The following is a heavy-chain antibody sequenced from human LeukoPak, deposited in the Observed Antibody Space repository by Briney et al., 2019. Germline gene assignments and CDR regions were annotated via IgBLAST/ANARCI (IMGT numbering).Heavy chain of an antibody. J-gene: IGHJ4*02. Sequence: SETLSLTCTVSGGSISSYYWSWLRQPPGKGLEWLGYIYYTGSTKYNPSLKSRVTISVDTSKNQFSLKLSSVTAADTAVYYCARGRYSPDYWGQGTLVTVSS. D-gene: IGHD1-1*01. CDR1: GGSISSYY. CDR3: ARGRYSPDY. CDR2: IYYTGST. V-gene: IGHV4-59*01.